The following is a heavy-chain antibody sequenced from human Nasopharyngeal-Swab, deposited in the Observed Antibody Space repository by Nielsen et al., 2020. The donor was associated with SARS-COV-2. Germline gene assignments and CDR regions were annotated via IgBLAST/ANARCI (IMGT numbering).Heavy chain of an antibody. V-gene: IGHV4-34*01. CDR1: GGSFSSYY. CDR3: ARQGVPIRGWFKDYDRTAYEY. D-gene: IGHD3-22*01. J-gene: IGHJ4*02. Sequence: SETLSLTCAVYGGSFSSYYWTWIRQPPGKGLEWIGEINHGGGTNYNPSLNSRVTISLDTSKNQFSLKVTSVTAADTAVYYCARQGVPIRGWFKDYDRTAYEYWGQGTLVTVSS. CDR2: INHGGGT.